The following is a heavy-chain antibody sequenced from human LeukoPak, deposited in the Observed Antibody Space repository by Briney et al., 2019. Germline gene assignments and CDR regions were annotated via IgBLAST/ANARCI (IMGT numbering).Heavy chain of an antibody. Sequence: GASVKVSCKASGYSFISYEINWVRQAAGQGPEWMGWVNPNSGNTGYAQKFQGRVTMTRNISISTVYMELSSLRSEDTAVYYCAREDYSSGRYNRPSDDYWGQGTLVTVSS. CDR1: GYSFISYE. V-gene: IGHV1-8*01. CDR3: AREDYSSGRYNRPSDDY. J-gene: IGHJ4*02. CDR2: VNPNSGNT. D-gene: IGHD3-10*01.